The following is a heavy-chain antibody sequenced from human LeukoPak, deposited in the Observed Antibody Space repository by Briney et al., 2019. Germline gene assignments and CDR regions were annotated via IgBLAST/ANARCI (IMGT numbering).Heavy chain of an antibody. V-gene: IGHV3-43*02. CDR3: AKDILSEQWHDAFDI. CDR1: GFTFSAYA. CDR2: ISGDGGST. D-gene: IGHD6-19*01. Sequence: GGSLRLSCEASGFTFSAYAMYWVRQAPGKGLEWVSLISGDGGSTYYADSVKGRFTISRDNSKNSLFLQMNSLRTEDTALYYCAKDILSEQWHDAFDIWGQGTMVTVSS. J-gene: IGHJ3*02.